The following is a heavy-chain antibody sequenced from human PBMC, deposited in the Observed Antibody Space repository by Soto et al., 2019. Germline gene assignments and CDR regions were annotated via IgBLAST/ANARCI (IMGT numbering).Heavy chain of an antibody. CDR2: IYYSGST. CDR3: VRGLAYYEILTGPYGMDV. V-gene: IGHV4-31*03. J-gene: IGHJ6*02. D-gene: IGHD3-9*01. CDR1: GGSISSGDYY. Sequence: SETLSLTCTVSGGSISSGDYYWGWIRQHPGKGLEWIGYIYYSGSTYYNPSLKSRPIISVDTSKNQFSLNLRSVTAADTAVYYCVRGLAYYEILTGPYGMDVWAQGTTVTVSS.